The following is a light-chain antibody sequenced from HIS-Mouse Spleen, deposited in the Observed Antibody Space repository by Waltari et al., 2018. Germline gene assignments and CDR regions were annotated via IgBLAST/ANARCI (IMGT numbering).Light chain of an antibody. Sequence: SYVLTQPPSVSVAPGKTARITCGGNNIGSKSVHWYQQKPGQAPVLVVHDDSDRPSGIPGRFSGSNSGNTATLTISRVEAGDEADYYCQVWDSSSDHPVFGGGTKLTVL. J-gene: IGLJ3*02. V-gene: IGLV3-21*03. CDR3: QVWDSSSDHPV. CDR2: DDS. CDR1: NIGSKS.